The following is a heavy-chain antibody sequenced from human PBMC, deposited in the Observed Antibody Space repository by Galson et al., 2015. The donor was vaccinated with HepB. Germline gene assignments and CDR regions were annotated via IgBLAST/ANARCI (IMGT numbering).Heavy chain of an antibody. D-gene: IGHD3-9*01. V-gene: IGHV4-59*01. CDR3: ARASLTGFDY. CDR1: GGSISSYY. J-gene: IGHJ4*02. Sequence: ETLSLTCTVSGGSISSYYWSWIRQPPGKGLEWIGYIYYSGSTNYNPSLKSRVTISVDTSKNQFSLKLSSVTAADTAVYYCARASLTGFDYWGQGTLVTVSS. CDR2: IYYSGST.